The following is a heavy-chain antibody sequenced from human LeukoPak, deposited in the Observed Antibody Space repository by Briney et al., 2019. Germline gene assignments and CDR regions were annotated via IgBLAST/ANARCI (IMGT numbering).Heavy chain of an antibody. Sequence: SVRLSCEASGFTFSSYAINWVRQATGQGLEWVGVITYDGSNKYYAESVKGRFTMSRDNSKNTLYLQMNSLRAEDTAVYYCARIDWFGGEDYYYGMDVWGQGTTVTVSS. CDR2: ITYDGSNK. D-gene: IGHD3-9*01. CDR3: ARIDWFGGEDYYYGMDV. J-gene: IGHJ6*02. CDR1: GFTFSSYA. V-gene: IGHV3-30-3*01.